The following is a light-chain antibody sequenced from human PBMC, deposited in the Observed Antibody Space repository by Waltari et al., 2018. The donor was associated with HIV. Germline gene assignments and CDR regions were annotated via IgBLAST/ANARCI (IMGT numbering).Light chain of an antibody. Sequence: QPVVTQSPSAAASLGASVKLTCTLSSGHSDYAIAWHQQHPQKGPRYLMRLNNDGSHYKGDGIPDRFSDSSSGAERYLIISSLQSGDEADYYCQTWDTGIIIFGGGTKLTVL. J-gene: IGLJ2*01. CDR3: QTWDTGIII. V-gene: IGLV4-69*01. CDR2: LNNDGSH. CDR1: SGHSDYA.